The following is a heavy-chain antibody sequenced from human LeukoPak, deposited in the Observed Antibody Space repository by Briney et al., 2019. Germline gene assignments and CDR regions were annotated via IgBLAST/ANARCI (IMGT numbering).Heavy chain of an antibody. V-gene: IGHV1-2*06. CDR2: INPNSGGT. Sequence: ASVKVSCKASGYTFTGYYMHWVRQAPGQGLEWMGRINPNSGGTNYAQKFQGRVTMTRDTSISTAYMELRRLRSDDTAVYYCASNYDILTGYFRGAFDIWGQGTMVTVSS. CDR1: GYTFTGYY. CDR3: ASNYDILTGYFRGAFDI. J-gene: IGHJ3*02. D-gene: IGHD3-9*01.